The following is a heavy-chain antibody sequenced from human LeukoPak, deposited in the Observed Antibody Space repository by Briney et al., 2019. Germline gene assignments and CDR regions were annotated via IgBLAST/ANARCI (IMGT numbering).Heavy chain of an antibody. D-gene: IGHD2-21*02. CDR2: XSGSGGXT. CDR3: AKDPTSDAYCGGDCYLYYFDY. V-gene: IGHV3-23*01. Sequence: RQXPGKGLEWVSXXSGSGGXTYYADSVKGRFTISRDNSKNTLYLQMNSLRAEDTAVYYCAKDPTSDAYCGGDCYLYYFDYWGQGTLVTVSS. J-gene: IGHJ4*02.